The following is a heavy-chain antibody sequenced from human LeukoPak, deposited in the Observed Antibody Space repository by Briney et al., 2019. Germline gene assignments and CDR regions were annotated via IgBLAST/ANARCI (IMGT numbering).Heavy chain of an antibody. CDR2: IIPIFGTA. J-gene: IGHJ3*02. CDR1: GGTFSSYA. CDR3: ARAVNSNLSGYYSHAFDI. V-gene: IGHV1-69*13. Sequence: SVKVSCKASGGTFSSYAISWVRQAPGQGLEWMGGIIPIFGTANYAQKFQGRVTITADESTSTAYMELSSLRSEDTAVYYCARAVNSNLSGYYSHAFDIWGQGTMVTVSS. D-gene: IGHD3-22*01.